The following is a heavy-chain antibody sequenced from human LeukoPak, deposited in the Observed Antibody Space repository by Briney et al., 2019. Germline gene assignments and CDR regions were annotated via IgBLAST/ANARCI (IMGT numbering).Heavy chain of an antibody. Sequence: PRASVKVSCKASGGTFSSYAISWVRQAPGQGLEWMGGIIPIFGTANYAQKFQGRVTITADESSSTAYMELSSLRPEDTAVYYCARGRKDYDSSGYILPYWGQGTLVTVSS. J-gene: IGHJ4*02. CDR2: IIPIFGTA. CDR3: ARGRKDYDSSGYILPY. D-gene: IGHD3-22*01. CDR1: GGTFSSYA. V-gene: IGHV1-69*01.